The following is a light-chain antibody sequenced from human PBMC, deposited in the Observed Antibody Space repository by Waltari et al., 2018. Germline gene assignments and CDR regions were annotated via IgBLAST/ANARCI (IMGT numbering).Light chain of an antibody. CDR3: QQYYKWPLT. Sequence: EIVLTQSPATLSVSPGERATLSCRASQSVNTYLAWYQQKPGQAPRILISGAFSRATGISARSSGSGSGTDFTLTISSLEFADSAVYYCQQYYKWPLTFGGGTKMEIK. J-gene: IGKJ4*01. V-gene: IGKV3-15*01. CDR1: QSVNTY. CDR2: GAF.